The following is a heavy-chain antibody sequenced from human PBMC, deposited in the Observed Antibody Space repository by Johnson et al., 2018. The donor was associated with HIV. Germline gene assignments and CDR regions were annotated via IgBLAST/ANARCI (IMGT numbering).Heavy chain of an antibody. J-gene: IGHJ3*01. CDR1: GFTFSSYG. V-gene: IGHV3-30*02. CDR3: ARGAPSGNYYVDAFDL. Sequence: QVPLVESGGGVVQPGGSLRLSCSASGFTFSSYGMHWVRQAPGKGLEWVAFIRYDGSNTYDADSVRGRFTISRDNSRNTLYLQMSSLRAEDTAVYYCARGAPSGNYYVDAFDLWGQGTMVIVSS. D-gene: IGHD1-26*01. CDR2: IRYDGSNT.